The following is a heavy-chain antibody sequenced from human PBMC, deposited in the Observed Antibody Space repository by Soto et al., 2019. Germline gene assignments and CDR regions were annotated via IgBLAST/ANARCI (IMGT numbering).Heavy chain of an antibody. CDR2: VHPSGSP. CDR1: SASLCNPY. D-gene: IGHD5-18*01. J-gene: IGHJ6*02. V-gene: IGHV4-34*01. CDR3: ARGKPSGYRFGRRKFFYYGLDV. Sequence: PSETLSRTCAVFSASLCNPYWAWILKPPDTGLEWIGEVHPSGSPDYNPSRKSRLTLSLDTSKNQCSLKVAPVTAADSAVYFCARGKPSGYRFGRRKFFYYGLDVWGQGTTVTVSS.